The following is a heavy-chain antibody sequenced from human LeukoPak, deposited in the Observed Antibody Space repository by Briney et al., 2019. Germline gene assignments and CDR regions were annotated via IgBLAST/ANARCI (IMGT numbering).Heavy chain of an antibody. CDR2: IGGSGGDT. CDR1: GFTFSIYA. D-gene: IGHD5-24*01. V-gene: IGHV3-23*01. J-gene: IGHJ4*02. Sequence: GRSRRLACSVSGFTFSIYAMSWVRQAAGEGLEWVSAIGGSGGDTYYADSVKGRFTITRDNSKNTLYLQMNSLRAEDTAVYYCAKERGGYNPFDYWGQGTLVTVSS. CDR3: AKERGGYNPFDY.